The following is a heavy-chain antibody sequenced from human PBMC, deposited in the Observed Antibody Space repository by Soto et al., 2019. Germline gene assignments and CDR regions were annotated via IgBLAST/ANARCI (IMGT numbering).Heavy chain of an antibody. CDR3: AKGATTSCFSPFDM. CDR2: ISWDSGNI. CDR1: AFTFDDYA. D-gene: IGHD2-2*01. V-gene: IGHV3-9*01. Sequence: EVQLVESGGGLVQPGRSLRLSCAASAFTFDDYAMHWVRQVPGKGLEWVSGISWDSGNIVYADSVKGRFTISRDNAKNSLYLPMNSLRTEDTAVYFCAKGATTSCFSPFDMWGPGKMVTVSS. J-gene: IGHJ3*02.